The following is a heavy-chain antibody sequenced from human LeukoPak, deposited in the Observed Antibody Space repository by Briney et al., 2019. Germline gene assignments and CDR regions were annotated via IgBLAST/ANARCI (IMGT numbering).Heavy chain of an antibody. CDR2: INSDGSST. CDR1: GFTFSDYN. V-gene: IGHV3-74*01. Sequence: PGRSLRLSCAASGFTFSDYNMHWVRQAPGKGLVWISRINSDGSSTGYADSVKGRFTISRDNAKNTLYLQMNSLRAEDTAVYYCARDFYTYGSSWFDPWGQETLVTVSS. J-gene: IGHJ5*02. CDR3: ARDFYTYGSSWFDP. D-gene: IGHD5-18*01.